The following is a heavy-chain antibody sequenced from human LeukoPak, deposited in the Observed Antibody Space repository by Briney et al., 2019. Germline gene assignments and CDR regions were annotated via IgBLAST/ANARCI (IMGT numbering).Heavy chain of an antibody. J-gene: IGHJ6*02. V-gene: IGHV3-53*01. CDR1: GFTFSSYG. Sequence: PGGSLRLSCAASGFTFSSYGMHWVRQAPGKGLEWVSVIYSGGSTYYADSVKGRFTISRDNSKNTLYLQMNSLRAEDTAVYYCARNPDYYYYGMDVWGQGTTVTVSS. CDR3: ARNPDYYYYGMDV. CDR2: IYSGGST.